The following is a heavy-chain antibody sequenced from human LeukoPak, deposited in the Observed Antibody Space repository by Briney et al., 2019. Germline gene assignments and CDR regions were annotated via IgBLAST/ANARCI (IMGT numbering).Heavy chain of an antibody. CDR1: GGSIGSSSYY. CDR2: IYFDGNT. CDR3: AAENGNFWIGYHYFED. J-gene: IGHJ4*02. D-gene: IGHD3-3*01. Sequence: PSETLSLTCTVSGGSIGSSSYYWGWIRQAPGKGLEWIGTIYFDGNTFCNPSLKSRVTLSVDMSKSQFSLRLASVTAADTAIYYCAAENGNFWIGYHYFEDWGQGSLVSVSS. V-gene: IGHV4-39*01.